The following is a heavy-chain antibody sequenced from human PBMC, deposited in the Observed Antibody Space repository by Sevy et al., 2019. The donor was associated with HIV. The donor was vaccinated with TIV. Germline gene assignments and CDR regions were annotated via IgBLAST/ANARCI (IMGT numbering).Heavy chain of an antibody. CDR1: GGSISSSSYY. CDR2: IYYSGST. J-gene: IGHJ3*02. V-gene: IGHV4-39*01. Sequence: SETLSLTCTVSGGSISSSSYYWGWIRQPPGKGLEWIGSIYYSGSTYYNPSLKSRVTISVDTSKNQFSLKLSSVTAADTAVYYCARHEERVKWDIVVVVAATLAALDIWGQGTMVTVSS. CDR3: ARHEERVKWDIVVVVAATLAALDI. D-gene: IGHD2-15*01.